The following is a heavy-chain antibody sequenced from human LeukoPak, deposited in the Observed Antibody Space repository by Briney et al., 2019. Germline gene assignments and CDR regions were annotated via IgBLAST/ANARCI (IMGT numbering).Heavy chain of an antibody. CDR1: GYSFTSYW. V-gene: IGHV5-51*01. D-gene: IGHD2-15*01. CDR3: ARHSGSGGREDWFDP. Sequence: GESLKISCKGSGYSFTSYWIGWVRQMPGKGLEWMGIIYPGDSDTRYSPSFQGQVTISADKSISTAYLQWSSLKASDTAMYYCARHSGSGGREDWFDPWGQGTLVTVSS. CDR2: IYPGDSDT. J-gene: IGHJ5*02.